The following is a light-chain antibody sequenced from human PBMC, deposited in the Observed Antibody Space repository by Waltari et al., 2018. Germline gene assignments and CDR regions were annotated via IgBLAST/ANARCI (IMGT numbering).Light chain of an antibody. Sequence: YVLTQPPSVSVDPGKTARLTCGGDCIGSKSVNWSQQKPGQAPVLVMFYDSDRHSEGPERCSGSNTGNTATLTISWVEAGDEADYHCQVWDDVTDSGVFGGGTKLTVL. J-gene: IGLJ3*02. CDR1: CIGSKS. CDR3: QVWDDVTDSGV. CDR2: YDS. V-gene: IGLV3-21*04.